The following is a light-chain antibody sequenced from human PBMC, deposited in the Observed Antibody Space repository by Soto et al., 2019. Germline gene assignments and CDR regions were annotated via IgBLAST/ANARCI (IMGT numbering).Light chain of an antibody. V-gene: IGKV2-28*01. CDR1: QSLLHSNGYNY. Sequence: DIVMTQSPLSLPVTPGEPAAISCRSSQSLLHSNGYNYLDWYLQKQGQSPQLLIYLGSNRASGVPDRFSGSGSGTDFTLKISRVEAEDVGVYYCMQALQTPRTFGPGTKVAI. CDR3: MQALQTPRT. J-gene: IGKJ3*01. CDR2: LGS.